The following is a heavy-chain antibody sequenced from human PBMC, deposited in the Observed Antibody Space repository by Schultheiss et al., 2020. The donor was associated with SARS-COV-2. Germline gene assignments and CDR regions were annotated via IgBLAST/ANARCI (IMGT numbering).Heavy chain of an antibody. V-gene: IGHV4-4*02. Sequence: GSLRLSCAVSSGSISSSDWWSWVRQPPGTGLELIGSIHYSGTTYYNPSLKSRVTISVDTSKNQFSLMLSSLTAADTAVYYCARLHYHYGMEVWGQGTTVTVAS. J-gene: IGHJ6*02. CDR1: SGSISSSDW. CDR3: ARLHYHYGMEV. CDR2: IHYSGTT.